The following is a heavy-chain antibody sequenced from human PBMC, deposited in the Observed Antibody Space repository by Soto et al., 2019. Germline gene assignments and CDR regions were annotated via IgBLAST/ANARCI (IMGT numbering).Heavy chain of an antibody. CDR3: ARERERYRSEGRCYSVDY. V-gene: IGHV3-30*04. CDR2: ISYNGREK. D-gene: IGHD2-15*01. Sequence: QVQLVESGGGVVQPGRSLRLSCAASGFTFSHFLMHWVRQAPGKGLEWVATISYNGREKYDADSVKGRFTTSRDNSKSTLYLQMESLRTEDTAVYYCARERERYRSEGRCYSVDYWGQGTLVIVSS. J-gene: IGHJ4*02. CDR1: GFTFSHFL.